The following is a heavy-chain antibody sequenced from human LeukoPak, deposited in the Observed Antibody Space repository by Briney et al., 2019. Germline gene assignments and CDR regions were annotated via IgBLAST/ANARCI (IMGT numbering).Heavy chain of an antibody. CDR2: IMPVFGTP. CDR1: GGIFNNYA. Sequence: ASVKVSCKASGGIFNNYAFSWVRQAPGQGLEWMGGIMPVFGTPDYAQKFQGRVTISTDEFTGTVYMELNSLRSEDTAVYYCARGPLYPSTVASPGWYFDLWGRGTLVTVSS. V-gene: IGHV1-69*05. CDR3: ARGPLYPSTVASPGWYFDL. D-gene: IGHD5/OR15-5a*01. J-gene: IGHJ2*01.